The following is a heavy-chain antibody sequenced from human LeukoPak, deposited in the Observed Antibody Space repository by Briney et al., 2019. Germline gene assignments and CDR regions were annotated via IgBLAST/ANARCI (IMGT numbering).Heavy chain of an antibody. CDR2: IKQDGSEK. V-gene: IGHV3-7*01. CDR1: GFTFSSYW. D-gene: IGHD3-3*01. Sequence: PGGSLRLSCAASGFTFSSYWMSWVRQAPGKGLEWVANIKQDGSEKYYVDSVKGRYTISRDNAKNSLYLQMNSLRAEDTAVYYCARGNGFRAGDFWSGYSPYYYYYMDVWGKGTTVTVSS. CDR3: ARGNGFRAGDFWSGYSPYYYYYMDV. J-gene: IGHJ6*03.